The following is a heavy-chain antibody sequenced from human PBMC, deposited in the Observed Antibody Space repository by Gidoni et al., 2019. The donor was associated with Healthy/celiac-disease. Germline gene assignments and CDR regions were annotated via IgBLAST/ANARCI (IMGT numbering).Heavy chain of an antibody. D-gene: IGHD6-6*01. CDR3: ARGSVAGRLSYMDV. Sequence: QVQLQQWGAGLLKPSETLSLTCAVYGWSFSGYYWNWIRQPPGKGLEWIGEINHSGSTNYNPSLKSRVTISVDTSKNQFSLKLSSVTAADTAVYNCARGSVAGRLSYMDVWGKGTTVTVSS. CDR1: GWSFSGYY. V-gene: IGHV4-34*01. CDR2: INHSGST. J-gene: IGHJ6*03.